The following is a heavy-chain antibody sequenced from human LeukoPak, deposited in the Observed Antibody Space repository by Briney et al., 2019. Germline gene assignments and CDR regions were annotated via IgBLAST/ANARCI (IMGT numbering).Heavy chain of an antibody. V-gene: IGHV3-23*01. J-gene: IGHJ4*02. CDR3: AKTFYYDSSGYYKPFDY. CDR2: ISAGGGST. D-gene: IGHD3-22*01. CDR1: GFTFSTYG. Sequence: GGSLRLSCAAAGFTFSTYGMTWVRQAPGKGLEWVSLISAGGGSTYYADSVKGRFTISRDNSMNTLFLEMSSLRAEDTAVYYCAKTFYYDSSGYYKPFDYWGQGTLVTVSS.